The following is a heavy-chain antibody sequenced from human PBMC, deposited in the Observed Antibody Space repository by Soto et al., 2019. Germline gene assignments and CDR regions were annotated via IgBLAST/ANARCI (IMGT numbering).Heavy chain of an antibody. Sequence: SETLSLPCSVSGVSVSSDDYYWNWIRQPPGKGLEWIGYNHIRGRTNYNPSLGSRVAISLDTSRNQFSLTLTSVTAADTAIYYCARLIDINSWPLDFWGQGTLVT. CDR1: GVSVSSDDYY. CDR3: ARLIDINSWPLDF. V-gene: IGHV4-61*08. J-gene: IGHJ4*02. D-gene: IGHD1-26*01. CDR2: NHIRGRT.